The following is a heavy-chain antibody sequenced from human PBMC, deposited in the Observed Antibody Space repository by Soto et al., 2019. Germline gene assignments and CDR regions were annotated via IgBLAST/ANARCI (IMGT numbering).Heavy chain of an antibody. V-gene: IGHV1-18*04. CDR1: GYTFTSYG. D-gene: IGHD3-3*01. CDR3: ARWGSTIFGVVTPWYYGMDV. J-gene: IGHJ6*02. CDR2: IGAYNGNT. Sequence: ASVKVSCKASGYTFTSYGISWVRQAPGQGLEWMGWIGAYNGNTNYAQKLQGRVTMTTDTSTSTAYMELRSLRSDETAVYYCARWGSTIFGVVTPWYYGMDVWGQGNTVTVSS.